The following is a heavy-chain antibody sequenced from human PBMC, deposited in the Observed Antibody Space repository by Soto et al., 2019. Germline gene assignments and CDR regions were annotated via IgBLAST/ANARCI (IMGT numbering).Heavy chain of an antibody. Sequence: GGSLRLSCAASGFTFSSYGMHWVRQAPGKGLEWVAVISYDGSNKYYADSVKGRFTISRDNSKNTLYLQMNSLRAEDTAVDYCAKEGITMVRGVIYYYYYGMDVWGQGTTVTVSS. J-gene: IGHJ6*02. CDR1: GFTFSSYG. CDR2: ISYDGSNK. CDR3: AKEGITMVRGVIYYYYYGMDV. D-gene: IGHD3-10*01. V-gene: IGHV3-30*18.